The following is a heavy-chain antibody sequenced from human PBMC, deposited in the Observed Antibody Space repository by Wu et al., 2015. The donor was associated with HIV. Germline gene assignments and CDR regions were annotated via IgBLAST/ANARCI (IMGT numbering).Heavy chain of an antibody. D-gene: IGHD3-22*01. CDR1: GFTFSSYA. CDR2: ISYDGSNK. V-gene: IGHV3-30-3*01. Sequence: QVQLVESGGGVVQPGRSLRLSCAASGFTFSSYAMHWVRQAPGKGLEWVAVISYDGSNKYYADSVKGRFTISRDNSKNTLYLQMNSLRAEDTAVYYCAREAYYYDSSGEYFQHWGQGTLVTVSS. CDR3: AREAYYYDSSGEYFQH. J-gene: IGHJ1*01.